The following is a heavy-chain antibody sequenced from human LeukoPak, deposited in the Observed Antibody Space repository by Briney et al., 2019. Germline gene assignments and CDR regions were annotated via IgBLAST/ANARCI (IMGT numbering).Heavy chain of an antibody. CDR2: IIPIFGTA. Sequence: PVKVSCKASGGTFSSYAISWVRQAPGQGLEWMGGIIPIFGTANYAQKFQGRVTITADESTSTAYMELSSLRSEDTAVYYCTRGSGGSFHSGIHYWGQGTLVTVSS. CDR3: TRGSGGSFHSGIHY. V-gene: IGHV1-69*13. J-gene: IGHJ4*02. D-gene: IGHD1-26*01. CDR1: GGTFSSYA.